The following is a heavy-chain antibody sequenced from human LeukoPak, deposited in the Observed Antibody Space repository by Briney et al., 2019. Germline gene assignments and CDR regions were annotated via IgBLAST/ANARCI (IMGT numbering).Heavy chain of an antibody. J-gene: IGHJ4*02. V-gene: IGHV3-7*01. CDR1: GFTVSSYW. D-gene: IGHD3-22*01. Sequence: PGGSLRLSCAASGFTVSSYWMSWVRQAPGKGLEWVANIKQDGSEKYYVGSVKGRFTISRDNAKNSLYLQMNSLRAEDTAVYYCARAQASSVGYWGQGTLVTVSS. CDR2: IKQDGSEK. CDR3: ARAQASSVGY.